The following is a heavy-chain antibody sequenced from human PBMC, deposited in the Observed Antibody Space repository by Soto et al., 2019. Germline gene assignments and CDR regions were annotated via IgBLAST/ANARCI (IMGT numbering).Heavy chain of an antibody. CDR1: GYTLTDLS. Sequence: ASVKVSCKVSGYTLTDLSMHWVRQAPGKGLEWMGGFDPEDGETIYAQKFQGRVTMTEDTSTDTAYMELSGLRSEDTAVYYCETVSSYSSGWDFDYWGQGTLVTVSS. D-gene: IGHD6-19*01. V-gene: IGHV1-24*01. CDR3: ETVSSYSSGWDFDY. CDR2: FDPEDGET. J-gene: IGHJ4*02.